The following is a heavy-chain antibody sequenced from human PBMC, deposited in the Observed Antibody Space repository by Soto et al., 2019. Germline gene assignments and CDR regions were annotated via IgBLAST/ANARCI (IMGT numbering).Heavy chain of an antibody. J-gene: IGHJ6*02. CDR1: RYIFTNYG. CDR3: ARALTGDGMDV. Sequence: QVQLVQSGVEVREAGASVKVSCKAVRYIFTNYGVSWVRQAPGQGLEWMGWITTYNGNTEYAQKFQGRGTMTTEASTSTAYMELGSLRSAGTAIYYCARALTGDGMDVWGHGTTVTVSS. D-gene: IGHD3-10*01. V-gene: IGHV1-18*01. CDR2: ITTYNGNT.